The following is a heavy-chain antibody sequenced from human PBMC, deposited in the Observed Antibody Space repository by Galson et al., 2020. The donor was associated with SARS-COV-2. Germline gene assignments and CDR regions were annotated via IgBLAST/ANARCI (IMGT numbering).Heavy chain of an antibody. CDR1: GGSISSSNW. CDR3: ARGSFSSSWYPRYYFDY. D-gene: IGHD6-13*01. J-gene: IGHJ4*02. V-gene: IGHV4-4*02. CDR2: IYHSGST. Sequence: SETLSLTCAVSGGSISSSNWWSWVRQPPGKGLEWIGEIYHSGSTNYNPSLKSRVTISVDKSKNQFSLKLSSVTAAETAVYYCARGSFSSSWYPRYYFDYWGQGTLVTVSS.